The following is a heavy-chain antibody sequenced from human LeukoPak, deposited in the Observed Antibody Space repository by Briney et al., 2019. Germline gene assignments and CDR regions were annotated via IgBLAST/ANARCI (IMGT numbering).Heavy chain of an antibody. Sequence: SETLSLTCTVSGGSISSSSYYWGWIRQPPGKGLEWIGSIYYSGSTYYNPSLKSRATISVDTSKNQFSLKLSSVTAADTAVYYCNLNNYYDSSGYYYVFDYWGQGTLVTVSS. CDR3: NLNNYYDSSGYYYVFDY. V-gene: IGHV4-39*07. CDR1: GGSISSSSYY. D-gene: IGHD3-22*01. CDR2: IYYSGST. J-gene: IGHJ4*02.